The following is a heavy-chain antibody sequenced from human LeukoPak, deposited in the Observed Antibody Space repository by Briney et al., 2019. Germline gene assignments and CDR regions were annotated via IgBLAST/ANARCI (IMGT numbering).Heavy chain of an antibody. CDR2: INPNSGGT. CDR1: GYTFTSYY. Sequence: GASVKVSCKASGYTFTSYYMHWVRQAPGQGLEWMGWINPNSGGTNYAQKFQGRVTMTRDTSISTAYMELSRLRSDDTAVYYCARTPRYCSSTSCYHLYYFDYWGQGTLVTVSS. V-gene: IGHV1-2*02. J-gene: IGHJ4*02. D-gene: IGHD2-2*01. CDR3: ARTPRYCSSTSCYHLYYFDY.